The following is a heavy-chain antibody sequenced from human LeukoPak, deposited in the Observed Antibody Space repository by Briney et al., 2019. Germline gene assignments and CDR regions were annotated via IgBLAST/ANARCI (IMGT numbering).Heavy chain of an antibody. J-gene: IGHJ2*01. Sequence: SETLSLTCTVSGGSISSGSYYWSWIRQPAGKGLEWIGRIYTSGSTNYNPSLKSRVTISVDTSKNQFSLKLSSVTAADTAVYYCARGLTGDRAPFDLWGRGTLVTVSS. CDR3: ARGLTGDRAPFDL. CDR1: GGSISSGSYY. CDR2: IYTSGST. D-gene: IGHD7-27*01. V-gene: IGHV4-61*02.